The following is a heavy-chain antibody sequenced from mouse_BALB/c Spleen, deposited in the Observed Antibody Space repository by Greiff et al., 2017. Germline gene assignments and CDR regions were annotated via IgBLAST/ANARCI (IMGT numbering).Heavy chain of an antibody. V-gene: IGHV7-3*02. CDR3: ASLGDYGNYFDY. J-gene: IGHJ2*01. Sequence: EVQRVESGGGLVQPGGSLRLSCATSGFTFTDYYMSWVRQPPGKALEWLGFIRNKANGYTTEYSASVKGRFTISRDNSQSILYLQMNTLRAEDSATYYCASLGDYGNYFDYWGQGTTLTVSS. CDR1: GFTFTDYY. CDR2: IRNKANGYTT. D-gene: IGHD2-1*01.